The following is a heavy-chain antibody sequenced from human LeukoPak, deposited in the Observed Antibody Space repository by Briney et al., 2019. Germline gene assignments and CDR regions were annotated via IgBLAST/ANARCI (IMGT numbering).Heavy chain of an antibody. D-gene: IGHD3-10*02. V-gene: IGHV3-48*03. CDR3: AELGITMIGGV. CDR1: GFTFSSYG. Sequence: GGSLRLSCAASGFTFSSYGMNWVRQAPGKGLEWVSYISSSGSTIYYADSVKGRFTISRDNAKNSLYLQMNSLRAEDTAVYYCAELGITMIGGVWGKGTTVAISS. J-gene: IGHJ6*04. CDR2: ISSSGSTI.